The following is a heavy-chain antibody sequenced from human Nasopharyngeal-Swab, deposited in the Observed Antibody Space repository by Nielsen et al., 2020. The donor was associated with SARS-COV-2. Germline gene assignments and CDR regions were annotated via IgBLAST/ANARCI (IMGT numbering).Heavy chain of an antibody. J-gene: IGHJ2*01. CDR3: AKRLYGDL. D-gene: IGHD2-8*01. Sequence: ESLKISCAASGLTFGHYAVIWVRQAPGKGLEWVSSMTVGAGGTSYADSVKGRFTISVDSSKNILYLQMNSLRAEDTAIYYCAKRLYGDLWGRGTLVTVSS. V-gene: IGHV3-23*01. CDR1: GLTFGHYA. CDR2: MTVGAGGT.